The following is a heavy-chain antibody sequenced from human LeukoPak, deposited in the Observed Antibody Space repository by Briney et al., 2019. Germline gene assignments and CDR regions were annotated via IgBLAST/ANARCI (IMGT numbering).Heavy chain of an antibody. CDR3: AKDLAARPGAGSLDY. V-gene: IGHV3-23*01. CDR1: GFTFSSYA. D-gene: IGHD6-6*01. Sequence: GGSLRLSCAASGFTFSSYAMSWVRQAPGKGLEWVSAISGSGGSTYYADSVKGRFTISRDNSKNTLYLQMNSLRAEDTAVYYCAKDLAARPGAGSLDYWGQGTLVTVSS. J-gene: IGHJ4*02. CDR2: ISGSGGST.